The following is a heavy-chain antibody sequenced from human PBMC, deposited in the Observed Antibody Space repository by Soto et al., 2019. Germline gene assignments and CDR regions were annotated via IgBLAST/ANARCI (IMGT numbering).Heavy chain of an antibody. J-gene: IGHJ4*02. Sequence: SETLSLTCAVYGGSFSGYYWSWIRQPPGKGLEWIGEINHSGSTNYNPSLKSRVTISVDTSKNQFSLKLSSVTAADTAVYYCARGGNPYSRTRSLFDYWGQGTLVTVSS. V-gene: IGHV4-34*01. CDR2: INHSGST. CDR1: GGSFSGYY. CDR3: ARGGNPYSRTRSLFDY. D-gene: IGHD6-13*01.